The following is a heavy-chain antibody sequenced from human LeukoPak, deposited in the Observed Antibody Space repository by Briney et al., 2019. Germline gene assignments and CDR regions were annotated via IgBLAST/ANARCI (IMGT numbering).Heavy chain of an antibody. CDR1: GFTFSSYA. V-gene: IGHV3-30*18. Sequence: GGSLRLSCAASGFTFSSYAMSWVRQAPGKGLEWVAVISYDGSNKYYAGSVKGRFTISRDNSKNTLYLQMNSLRAEDTAVYYCAKDQWEEVRYFDWLSDFDYWGQGTLVTVSS. J-gene: IGHJ4*02. D-gene: IGHD3-9*01. CDR3: AKDQWEEVRYFDWLSDFDY. CDR2: ISYDGSNK.